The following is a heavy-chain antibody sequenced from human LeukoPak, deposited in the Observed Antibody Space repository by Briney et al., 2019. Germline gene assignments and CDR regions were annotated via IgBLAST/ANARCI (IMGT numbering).Heavy chain of an antibody. Sequence: SETVSLTCTVSGYSISSGYYWGWIRQPPGKGLEWIGEINHSGSTNYNPSLKSQVTISVDTSKNQFSLKLSSVTAADTAVYYCAIRRIAAAYYYFDYWGQGTLVTVSS. CDR2: INHSGST. D-gene: IGHD6-13*01. J-gene: IGHJ4*02. V-gene: IGHV4-38-2*02. CDR1: GYSISSGYY. CDR3: AIRRIAAAYYYFDY.